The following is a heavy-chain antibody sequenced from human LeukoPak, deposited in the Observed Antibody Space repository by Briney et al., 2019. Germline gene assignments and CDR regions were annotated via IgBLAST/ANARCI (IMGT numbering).Heavy chain of an antibody. Sequence: GGSLRLSCAASGFTLSSYSMNWVRQAPGKGLEWVSSISGSSTYLDYADSLKGRFTISRDNAKNSLYLQMNSLRAEDTAVYYCARAVAGTDPFDYWGQGTLVTVSS. J-gene: IGHJ4*02. CDR3: ARAVAGTDPFDY. CDR2: ISGSSTYL. V-gene: IGHV3-21*01. D-gene: IGHD6-19*01. CDR1: GFTLSSYS.